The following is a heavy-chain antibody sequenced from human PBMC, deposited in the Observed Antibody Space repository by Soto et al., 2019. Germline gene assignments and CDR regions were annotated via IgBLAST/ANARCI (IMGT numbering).Heavy chain of an antibody. CDR2: ISWNSSSI. V-gene: IGHV3-9*01. CDR3: AKGDGDYEGGAFDI. D-gene: IGHD4-17*01. J-gene: IGHJ3*02. Sequence: EVQLVESGGGLVQPGRSLRLSCAASGFTFDDYAMHWVRQAPGKGLEWVSGISWNSSSIGYADSVKGRFTISRDNAKNSLYLQMNSLGAEDTALYYCAKGDGDYEGGAFDIWGQGTMVTVSS. CDR1: GFTFDDYA.